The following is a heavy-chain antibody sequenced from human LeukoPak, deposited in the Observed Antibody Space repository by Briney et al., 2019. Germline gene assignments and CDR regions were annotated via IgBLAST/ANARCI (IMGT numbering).Heavy chain of an antibody. CDR2: IHWNGYST. CDR3: ARLQRNGYSYDDY. J-gene: IGHJ4*02. V-gene: IGHV3-20*04. CDR1: GFTFEDYG. D-gene: IGHD5-18*01. Sequence: GSLRLSCAASGFTFEDYGMNWVRQAPGKGLEWVSGIHWNGYSTGYADSVKGRFTISRDNAKNSLYLQMNSLIAEDTAFYYCARLQRNGYSYDDYWGQGTLVTVSS.